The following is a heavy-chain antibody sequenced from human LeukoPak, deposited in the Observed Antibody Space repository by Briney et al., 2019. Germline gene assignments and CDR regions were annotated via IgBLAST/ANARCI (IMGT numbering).Heavy chain of an antibody. J-gene: IGHJ6*02. D-gene: IGHD5-18*01. CDR1: GFTFGTYA. V-gene: IGHV3-23*01. Sequence: AGGSLRLSCAASGFTFGTYAMSWVRQAPGKGLEWVSGVYECGESTYYADSVKGRFTISRHNSKNTLYLQMNSLRAEDTAVYYCARGDTAMVTPVGYYYYYVMDVWGQGTTVTVS. CDR3: ARGDTAMVTPVGYYYYYVMDV. CDR2: VYECGEST.